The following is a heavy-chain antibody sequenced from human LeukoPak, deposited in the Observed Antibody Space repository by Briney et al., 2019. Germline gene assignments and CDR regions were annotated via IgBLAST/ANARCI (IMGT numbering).Heavy chain of an antibody. J-gene: IGHJ4*02. V-gene: IGHV1-69*13. Sequence: SVKVSCKASGGTFSSYAISWVRQAPGQGLEWMGGIIPIFGTANYAQKFQGRVTITADESTSTAYMELSSLRSEDTAVYYCARHGGGGSGGNSGFDYWGQGTLVTVSS. D-gene: IGHD4-23*01. CDR1: GGTFSSYA. CDR2: IIPIFGTA. CDR3: ARHGGGGSGGNSGFDY.